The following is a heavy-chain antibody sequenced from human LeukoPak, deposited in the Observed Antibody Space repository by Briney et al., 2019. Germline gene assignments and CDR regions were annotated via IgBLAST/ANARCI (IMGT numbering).Heavy chain of an antibody. J-gene: IGHJ4*02. CDR2: IYYTGST. V-gene: IGHV4-39*01. Sequence: PSETLSLTCTVSGGSISSSSYYWGWIRQPPGKGLEWIGSIYYTGSTYYTPSLKSRVTISVDTSKNQFSLKLTSVTAADTAVYYCARHRDGQRLVHYWGQGTLVTVSS. CDR1: GGSISSSSYY. CDR3: ARHRDGQRLVHY. D-gene: IGHD6-19*01.